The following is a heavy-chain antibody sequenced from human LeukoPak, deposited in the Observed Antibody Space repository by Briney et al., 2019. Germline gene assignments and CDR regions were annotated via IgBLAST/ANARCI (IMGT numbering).Heavy chain of an antibody. Sequence: GASVKVSCKASGYTFTSYGISWVRQAPGQGLEWMGWISAYNGNTNYAQKLQGRVTMTTDTSTSTAYMGLRSLRSDDTAVYYCARARYCSGGSCYSGRWFDPWGQGTLVTVSS. CDR2: ISAYNGNT. J-gene: IGHJ5*02. CDR1: GYTFTSYG. V-gene: IGHV1-18*01. CDR3: ARARYCSGGSCYSGRWFDP. D-gene: IGHD2-15*01.